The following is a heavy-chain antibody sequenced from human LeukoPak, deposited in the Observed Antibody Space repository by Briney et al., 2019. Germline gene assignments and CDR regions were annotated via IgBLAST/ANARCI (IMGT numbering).Heavy chain of an antibody. CDR3: ARDGSDYYYYGMDV. CDR2: IYYSEST. D-gene: IGHD6-19*01. CDR1: GGSISSYY. Sequence: PSETLSLTCTVSGGSISSYYWSWIRQPPGKGLEWSGYIYYSESTNYNPSLKSRVTISVDTSKNQFSLKLSSVTAADTAVYYCARDGSDYYYYGMDVWGQGTTVTVSS. V-gene: IGHV4-59*01. J-gene: IGHJ6*02.